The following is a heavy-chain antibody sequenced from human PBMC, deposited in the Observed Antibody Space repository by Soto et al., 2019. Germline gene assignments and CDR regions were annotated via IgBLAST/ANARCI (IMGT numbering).Heavy chain of an antibody. CDR2: INPNSGGS. D-gene: IGHD2-2*01. CDR3: ASEETAAASHEGPWFDP. V-gene: IGHV1-2*06. Sequence: QVQLVQSGAEVKKPGASVKVSCKASGYTFTAYYMHWVRQAPGQGLVWMGRINPNSGGSNYALKSQGRVTMTRDTSISTAYMELCRLRSDDTAIYCCASEETAAASHEGPWFDPWGQGTLVTVSS. CDR1: GYTFTAYY. J-gene: IGHJ5*02.